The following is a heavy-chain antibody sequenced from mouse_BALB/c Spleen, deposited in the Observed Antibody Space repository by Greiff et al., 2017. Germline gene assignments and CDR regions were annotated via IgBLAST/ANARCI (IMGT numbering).Heavy chain of an antibody. CDR3: ARGGNYAPFAY. V-gene: IGHV3-2*02. J-gene: IGHJ3*01. CDR2: ISYSGST. CDR1: GYSITSDYA. Sequence: EVQLVESGPGLVKPSQSLSLTCTVTGYSITSDYAWNWIRQFPGNKLEWMGYISYSGSTSYNPSLKSRISITRDTSKNQFFLQLNSVTTEDTATHYCARGGNYAPFAYWGQGTLVTVSA. D-gene: IGHD2-1*01.